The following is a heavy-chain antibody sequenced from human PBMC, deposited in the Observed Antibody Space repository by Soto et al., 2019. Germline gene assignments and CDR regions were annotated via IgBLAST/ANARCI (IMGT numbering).Heavy chain of an antibody. V-gene: IGHV3-23*01. CDR1: GFTYVKYA. D-gene: IGHD3-22*01. Sequence: EVQLLESGGALVQPGGSLRLSCEASGFTYVKYAMSWVHQAPGKGLEWVSGISGDAGRTFYADSVKGRFTISRDNSKNTVYLQMNSLRVEDTAVYYCVKDTVVVINGGDFDYWGQGTLVTVSS. CDR3: VKDTVVVINGGDFDY. J-gene: IGHJ4*02. CDR2: ISGDAGRT.